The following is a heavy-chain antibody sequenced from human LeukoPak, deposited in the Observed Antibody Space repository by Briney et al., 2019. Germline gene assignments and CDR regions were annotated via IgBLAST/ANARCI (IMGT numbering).Heavy chain of an antibody. Sequence: SETLSLTCTVSGGSISSGSYYWGWIRQPPGKGLEWIGSIYYSGSTYYNPSLKSRVTISVDTSKNQFSLKLSSVTAADTAVYYCARAKLTTPTWFDPWGQGTLVTVSS. D-gene: IGHD1-14*01. CDR2: IYYSGST. CDR1: GGSISSGSYY. V-gene: IGHV4-39*01. CDR3: ARAKLTTPTWFDP. J-gene: IGHJ5*02.